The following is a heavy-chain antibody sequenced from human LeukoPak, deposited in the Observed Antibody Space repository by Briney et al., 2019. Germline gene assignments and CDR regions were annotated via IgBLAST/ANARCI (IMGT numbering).Heavy chain of an antibody. D-gene: IGHD3-22*01. CDR1: GFTFSSYA. Sequence: GGSLRLSCAASGFTFSSYAMHWVRQAPGKGLEWVAVISYDGSNKYYADSVKGRFTISRDSSKNTVYLQMNSLRAEDTAVYYCARAPLSPYHYDPQRPKGYFDYWGQGTLVTVSS. J-gene: IGHJ4*02. CDR3: ARAPLSPYHYDPQRPKGYFDY. V-gene: IGHV3-30*14. CDR2: ISYDGSNK.